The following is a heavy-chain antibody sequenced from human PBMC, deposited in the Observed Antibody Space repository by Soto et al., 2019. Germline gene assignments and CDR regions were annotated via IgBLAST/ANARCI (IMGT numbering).Heavy chain of an antibody. CDR3: ARMGCSSIWCVTQFDN. J-gene: IGHJ4*02. V-gene: IGHV3-30-3*01. D-gene: IGHD2-2*01. CDR2: ISFDGNNI. Sequence: GGSLRLSCASSGFNFSFYAMHWVRQTPGKGLEWVAVISFDGNNIYYADSVRGRFTISRDGSSSMLYLQMNNLKPEDSAIYYCARMGCSSIWCVTQFDNWGQGTLVTVSS. CDR1: GFNFSFYA.